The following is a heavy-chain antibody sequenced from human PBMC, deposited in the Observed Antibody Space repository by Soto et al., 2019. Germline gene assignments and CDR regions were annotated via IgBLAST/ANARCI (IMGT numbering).Heavy chain of an antibody. D-gene: IGHD2-2*02. CDR3: WGRAIPIDY. V-gene: IGHV3-30*03. CDR1: GFTFSSYG. Sequence: GGSLRLSCAASGFTFSSYGMHWVRQAPGKGLEWVAVISYDGSNKYYADSVKGRFTISRDNSKNTLYLQVNSLRAEDTAVYYCWGRAIPIDYWGQGTLVTVSS. CDR2: ISYDGSNK. J-gene: IGHJ4*02.